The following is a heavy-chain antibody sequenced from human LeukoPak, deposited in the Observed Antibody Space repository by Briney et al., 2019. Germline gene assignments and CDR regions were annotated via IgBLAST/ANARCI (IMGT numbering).Heavy chain of an antibody. V-gene: IGHV3-15*01. CDR1: GFTFSNSW. CDR3: ATHIPWDI. CDR2: IKSKTDGGTI. J-gene: IGHJ3*02. D-gene: IGHD2-21*01. Sequence: GGSLRLSCAASGFTFSNSWMIWVRQAPGKGLEWVGRIKSKTDGGTIDYAAPVKGRFSISRDDSKDTMYLQMNSLKSDDTAVYYCATHIPWDIWGPGAMVTVSS.